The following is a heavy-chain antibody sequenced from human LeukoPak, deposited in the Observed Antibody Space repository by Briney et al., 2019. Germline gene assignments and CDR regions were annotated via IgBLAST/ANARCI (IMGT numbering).Heavy chain of an antibody. D-gene: IGHD2-2*01. CDR1: GFVVSSNY. J-gene: IGHJ4*02. Sequence: GGSLRLSCAASGFVVSSNYMNWVRQAPGKGLEWVSGFSGSGGSTSYADSVKGRFTISRDNSKNTLYLQMNNLRAEDTAVYYCAKVRCSSTSRPFDYWGQETLVTVSS. CDR3: AKVRCSSTSRPFDY. V-gene: IGHV3-23*01. CDR2: FSGSGGST.